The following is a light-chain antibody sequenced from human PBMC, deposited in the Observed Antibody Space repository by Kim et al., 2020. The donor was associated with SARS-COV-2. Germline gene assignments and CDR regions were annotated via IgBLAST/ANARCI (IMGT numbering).Light chain of an antibody. Sequence: KKVTTSCTRSSDKIGRAYVQWYQQRPGSAPTTVIYEDNQRPSGVPDRFSGSIDRSSNSASLTISGLKSEDEADYYCQSYDNNYRAVFGGGTQLTVL. CDR2: EDN. CDR1: SDKIGRAY. CDR3: QSYDNNYRAV. V-gene: IGLV6-57*03. J-gene: IGLJ2*01.